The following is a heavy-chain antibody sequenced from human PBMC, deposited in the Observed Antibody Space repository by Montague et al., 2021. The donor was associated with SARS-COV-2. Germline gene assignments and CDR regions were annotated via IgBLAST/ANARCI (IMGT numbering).Heavy chain of an antibody. CDR2: IYYSGST. D-gene: IGHD3-3*01. CDR3: ARQRRYQLPITIFGVVMADAFNI. J-gene: IGHJ3*02. V-gene: IGHV4-59*08. Sequence: TCTVSGGSISSYYWSWIRQPPGKGLEWIGYIYYSGSTNYNXSLKSRVTISVDTSKNQFSLKLSSVTAADTAVYYCARQRRYQLPITIFGVVMADAFNIWGQGTMVTVSS. CDR1: GGSISSYY.